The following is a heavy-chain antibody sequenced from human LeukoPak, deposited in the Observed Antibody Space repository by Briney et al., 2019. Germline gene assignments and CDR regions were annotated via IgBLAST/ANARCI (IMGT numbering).Heavy chain of an antibody. CDR2: ISGSGGTT. J-gene: IGHJ4*02. CDR3: ARPAAAGTYYFDY. CDR1: GFTFTSYG. V-gene: IGHV3-23*01. D-gene: IGHD6-13*01. Sequence: GGSLRLSCAASGFTFTSYGMSWVRQAPGKGLEWVSAISGSGGTTYYADSVKGRFTISRDDSKNTAYLQMNSLKTEDTAVYYCARPAAAGTYYFDYWGQGTLVTVSS.